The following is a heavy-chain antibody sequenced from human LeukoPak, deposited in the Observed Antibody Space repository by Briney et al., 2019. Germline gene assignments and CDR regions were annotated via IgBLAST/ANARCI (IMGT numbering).Heavy chain of an antibody. V-gene: IGHV3-30*18. CDR3: AKPTVALIAVAGIFDY. Sequence: GGSLRLSCAASGFTFSSYGMHWVRQAPGKGLEWVAVISYDGSNKYYADSAKGRFTISRDNSKNTLYLQMNSLRAEDTAVYYCAKPTVALIAVAGIFDYWGQGTLVTVSS. CDR2: ISYDGSNK. D-gene: IGHD6-19*01. J-gene: IGHJ4*02. CDR1: GFTFSSYG.